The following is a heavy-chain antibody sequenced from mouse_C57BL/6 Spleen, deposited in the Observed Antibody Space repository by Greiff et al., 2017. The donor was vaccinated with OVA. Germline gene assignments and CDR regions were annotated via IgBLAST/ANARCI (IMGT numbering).Heavy chain of an antibody. CDR1: GFTFSDYG. V-gene: IGHV5-17*01. CDR2: ISSGSSTI. D-gene: IGHD2-3*01. J-gene: IGHJ4*01. CDR3: ARNDGYYKNYYAMDY. Sequence: EVKLVESGGGLVKPGGSLKLSCAASGFTFSDYGMHWVRQAPEKGLEWVAYISSGSSTIYYADTVKGRFTISRDNAKNTLFLQMTSLRSEDTAMYYCARNDGYYKNYYAMDYWGQGTSVTVSS.